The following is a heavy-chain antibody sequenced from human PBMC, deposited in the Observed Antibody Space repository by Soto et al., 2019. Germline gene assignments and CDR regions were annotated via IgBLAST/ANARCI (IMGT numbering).Heavy chain of an antibody. CDR2: ISPLLGTA. V-gene: IGHV1-69*08. CDR1: GGTFTSYT. Sequence: QVQLVQSGAEVKKPESSVKVSCKASGGTFTSYTISWVRQAPGQGPEWMGRISPLLGTANYAQKFQGRLTITADKSTSTVYMSLSSLRPEDTGVYYCASRFDYDDNGLDVWGQGTTVTVSS. J-gene: IGHJ6*02. D-gene: IGHD3-3*01. CDR3: ASRFDYDDNGLDV.